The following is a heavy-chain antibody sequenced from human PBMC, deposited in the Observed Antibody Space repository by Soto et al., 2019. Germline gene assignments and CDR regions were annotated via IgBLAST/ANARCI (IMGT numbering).Heavy chain of an antibody. Sequence: GASVKVSCKASGYTFTSYYMHWVRQAPGQGLEWMGIINPSGGSTSYAQKFQGRVTMTRDTSTSTVYMELSSLRSEDTAVYYCARRNLTKYYYDSSGYRTPVLIDAFDIWGQGTMVTVSS. CDR3: ARRNLTKYYYDSSGYRTPVLIDAFDI. D-gene: IGHD3-22*01. J-gene: IGHJ3*02. V-gene: IGHV1-46*03. CDR1: GYTFTSYY. CDR2: INPSGGST.